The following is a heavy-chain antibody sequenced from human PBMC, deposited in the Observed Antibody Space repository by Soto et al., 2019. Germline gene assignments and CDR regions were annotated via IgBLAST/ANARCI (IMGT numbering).Heavy chain of an antibody. V-gene: IGHV4-30-4*01. CDR2: VYYTGST. D-gene: IGHD1-1*01. Sequence: KPSETLSLTCTVSGASIRSTDYYWSWIRQAPGKGLEWIGYVYYTGSTYYNPSLMSRLTISVDTSKNQFSLKLTSVTAAETAVYYCARTDTERAVAPHWLDSWGQGTQVTVSS. J-gene: IGHJ5*02. CDR1: GASIRSTDYY. CDR3: ARTDTERAVAPHWLDS.